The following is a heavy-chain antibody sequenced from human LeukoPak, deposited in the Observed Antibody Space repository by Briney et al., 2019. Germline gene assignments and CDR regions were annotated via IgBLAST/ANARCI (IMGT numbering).Heavy chain of an antibody. V-gene: IGHV1-2*02. CDR3: ATGDNWNLYYFDY. J-gene: IGHJ4*02. CDR1: GSIFTAYY. Sequence: ALVKVSCKASGSIFTAYYMHWVRQAPGQGLEWMGWINPNSGGTKCAQKFQGRVTLTRDTSISTAYMELNRLTSDDTAVYYCATGDNWNLYYFDYWGQGTLVTVSS. CDR2: INPNSGGT. D-gene: IGHD1-20*01.